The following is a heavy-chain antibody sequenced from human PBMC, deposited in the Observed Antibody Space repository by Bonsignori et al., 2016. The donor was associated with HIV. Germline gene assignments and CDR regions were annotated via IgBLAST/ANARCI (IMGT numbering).Heavy chain of an antibody. CDR3: ARGTSNWGSRWFDP. V-gene: IGHV4-34*01. CDR2: INHSGST. J-gene: IGHJ5*02. D-gene: IGHD7-27*01. Sequence: WIRQPPGKGLEWIGEINHSGSTIYNPSLKSRVSISVDTSKNQFSLKLSSVTAADTAVYYCARGTSNWGSRWFDPWGQGTLVTVSS.